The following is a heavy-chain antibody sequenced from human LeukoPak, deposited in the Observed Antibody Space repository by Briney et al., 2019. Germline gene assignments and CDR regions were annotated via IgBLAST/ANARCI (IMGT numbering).Heavy chain of an antibody. CDR3: ANLWSGYSGY. CDR1: GFTFSSYS. CDR2: ISSSSSYI. Sequence: PGGSLRLSCAASGFTFSSYSMNWVRQAPGKGLEWVSSISSSSSYIYYADSVKGRFTISRDSAKNSLYLQMNSLRAEDTAVYYCANLWSGYSGYWGQGTLVTVSS. J-gene: IGHJ4*02. V-gene: IGHV3-21*01. D-gene: IGHD3-3*01.